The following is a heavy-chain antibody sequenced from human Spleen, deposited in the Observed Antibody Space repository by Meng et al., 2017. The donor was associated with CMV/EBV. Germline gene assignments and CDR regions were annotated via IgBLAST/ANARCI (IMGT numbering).Heavy chain of an antibody. CDR1: GFTFSNYG. CDR3: AKDPRSLDTATVRGGFDY. D-gene: IGHD5-18*01. J-gene: IGHJ4*02. CDR2: IWNDGSNK. Sequence: GESLKISCAASGFTFSNYGIHWVRQAPGKGLEWVAVIWNDGSNKYYADSVKGRFTISRDNSRNTLYLQMNSLRVGDTAVYYCAKDPRSLDTATVRGGFDYWGQGTLVTVSS. V-gene: IGHV3-33*06.